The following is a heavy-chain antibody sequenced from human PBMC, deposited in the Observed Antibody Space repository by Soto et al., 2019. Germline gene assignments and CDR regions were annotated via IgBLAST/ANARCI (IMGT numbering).Heavy chain of an antibody. CDR1: GFSFTNFA. CDR2: IGASGDIT. CDR3: AKDYFTDRGDDYLYY. J-gene: IGHJ4*02. V-gene: IGHV3-23*01. Sequence: GGSLRLSCAASGFSFTNFAMSWVRQAPGKGREWVAGIGASGDITWYADSVKGRLSISRDNSKNTLYLQLNSLRFEDTAVYYCAKDYFTDRGDDYLYYCGPGTLVTVPS. D-gene: IGHD2-21*02.